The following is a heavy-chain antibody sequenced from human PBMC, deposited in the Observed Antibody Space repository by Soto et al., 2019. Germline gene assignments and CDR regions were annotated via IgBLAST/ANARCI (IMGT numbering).Heavy chain of an antibody. V-gene: IGHV3-64*01. D-gene: IGHD1-7*01. CDR1: GFTFSSYD. CDR2: ISSNGGTT. Sequence: EVQLAESGGGMVQPGGSLRLSCVASGFTFSSYDMHWVRQAPGKGLEYVSSISSNGGTTYYGNSVKGRFTISRDNSKITLYLHMGSLSAEDIAVYYCVRRVSGNYDYWGQGTLVTVSS. J-gene: IGHJ4*02. CDR3: VRRVSGNYDY.